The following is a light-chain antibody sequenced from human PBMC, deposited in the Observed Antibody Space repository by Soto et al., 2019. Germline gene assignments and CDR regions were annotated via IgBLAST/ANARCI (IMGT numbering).Light chain of an antibody. CDR1: QSVSSIY. Sequence: ENVLTQSPGSLSLSPGERATLSCRASQSVSSIYLAWYQQKPGQAPRLLIYGASTRATGIPDRFSGSGSGTDFTLNISRLEPEDFAVYYCQQYGSSPDTFGQGTKLEIK. CDR3: QQYGSSPDT. V-gene: IGKV3-20*01. J-gene: IGKJ2*01. CDR2: GAS.